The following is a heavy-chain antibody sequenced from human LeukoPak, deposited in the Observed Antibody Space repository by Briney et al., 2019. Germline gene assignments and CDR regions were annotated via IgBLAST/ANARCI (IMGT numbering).Heavy chain of an antibody. V-gene: IGHV4-39*07. CDR3: ARGGGLLVPGAFDI. D-gene: IGHD6-13*01. Sequence: PSETLSLTCTVSGGSISSSSYYWGWIRQPPGKGLEWIGSIYYSGSTYYNPSLKSRVTISVDTSKNQFSLKLSSVTAADTAVYYCARGGGLLVPGAFDIWGQGTMVTVSS. CDR2: IYYSGST. CDR1: GGSISSSSYY. J-gene: IGHJ3*02.